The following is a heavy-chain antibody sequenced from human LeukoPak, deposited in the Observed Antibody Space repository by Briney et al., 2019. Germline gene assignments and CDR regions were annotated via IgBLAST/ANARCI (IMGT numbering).Heavy chain of an antibody. J-gene: IGHJ4*02. CDR2: ILNDGTRK. Sequence: GGSLRLSCAASGLTFSSYGMHWVRQAPGKGLEWVAVILNDGTRKYYAESVKGRSTISRDNSKNTLYLQMNSLRVEDTAVYYCAKDLDSSGYSYWGQGTLVSVSS. D-gene: IGHD3-22*01. V-gene: IGHV3-30*18. CDR3: AKDLDSSGYSY. CDR1: GLTFSSYG.